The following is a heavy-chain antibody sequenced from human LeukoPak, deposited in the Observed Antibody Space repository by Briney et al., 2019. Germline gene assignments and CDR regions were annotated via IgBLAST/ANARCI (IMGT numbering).Heavy chain of an antibody. CDR1: GGTFSSSA. CDR2: IIPVLNIT. CDR3: ARDQGLTAPPPYGLDV. V-gene: IGHV1-69*04. J-gene: IGHJ6*02. D-gene: IGHD5-18*01. Sequence: APVKVSCKASGGTFSSSAITWVRQAPGQGLEWMGRIIPVLNITSYAQKFQGSVTITADTSTSTVYMELSSLRSEETAVYYCARDQGLTAPPPYGLDVWGQGTTVIVSS.